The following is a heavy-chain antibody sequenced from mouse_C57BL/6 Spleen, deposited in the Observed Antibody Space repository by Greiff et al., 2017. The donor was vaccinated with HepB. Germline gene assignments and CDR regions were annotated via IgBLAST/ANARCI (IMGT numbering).Heavy chain of an antibody. CDR3: AREKSGWMDY. CDR2: IHPNSGST. J-gene: IGHJ4*01. V-gene: IGHV1-64*01. Sequence: QVQLKQPGAELVKPGASVKLSCKASGYTFTSYWMHWVKQRPGQGLEWIGMIHPNSGSTNYNEKFKSKAKLTVDKSSSTAYMQLSSLTSEDSAVYYCAREKSGWMDYWGQGTSVTVSS. CDR1: GYTFTSYW. D-gene: IGHD2-3*01.